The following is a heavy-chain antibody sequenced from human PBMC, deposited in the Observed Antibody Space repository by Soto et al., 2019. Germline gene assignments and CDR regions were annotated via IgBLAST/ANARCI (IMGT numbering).Heavy chain of an antibody. J-gene: IGHJ3*02. D-gene: IGHD6-19*01. CDR3: ARPSSGWSTDAFDI. V-gene: IGHV1-69*13. CDR2: IIPIFGTA. Sequence: EASVKVSCKASGGTFSSYAISWVRQAPGQGLEWMGGIIPIFGTANYAQKFQGRVTITADESTSTAYMELSSLRSEDTAVYYCARPSSGWSTDAFDIWGQGTMVTVSS. CDR1: GGTFSSYA.